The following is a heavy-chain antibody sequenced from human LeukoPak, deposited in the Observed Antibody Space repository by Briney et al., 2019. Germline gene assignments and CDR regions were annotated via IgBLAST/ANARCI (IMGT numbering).Heavy chain of an antibody. Sequence: ASVKVSCKASGYTFTSYYMHWVRQAPGQGLEWMGIINPSGGSTSYAQKFQGRVTMTRGTFTSTVYMELSSPRSEDTAVYYCARDRGNLVRGYFDYWGQGTLVTVSS. CDR2: INPSGGST. CDR3: ARDRGNLVRGYFDY. D-gene: IGHD6-6*01. CDR1: GYTFTSYY. V-gene: IGHV1-46*03. J-gene: IGHJ4*02.